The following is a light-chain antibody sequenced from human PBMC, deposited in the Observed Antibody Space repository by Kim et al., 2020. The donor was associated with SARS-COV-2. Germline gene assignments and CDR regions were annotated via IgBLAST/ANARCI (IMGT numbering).Light chain of an antibody. V-gene: IGKV1-5*03. CDR1: QSISSW. CDR3: QQYNGYRT. Sequence: DIQMTQSPSTLSASVGDRVTITCRASQSISSWLAWYQQKPGKAPKLLIYKASSLESGVPSRFSGSGSGTEFTLTISSLQPHDSATYYCQQYNGYRTFGQETKVDIK. CDR2: KAS. J-gene: IGKJ1*01.